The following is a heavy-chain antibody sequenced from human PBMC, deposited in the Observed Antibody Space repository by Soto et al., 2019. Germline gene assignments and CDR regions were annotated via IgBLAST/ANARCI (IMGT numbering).Heavy chain of an antibody. Sequence: SIRPTPSRGLEWLGRTYYRSRWYNDYAVSVKSRITVTPDTSKNQFSLHLNSVTPEDTAVYYCAREFPDKGSRDSYFAYLGNGALVIVSS. V-gene: IGHV6-1*01. CDR2: TYYRSRWYN. CDR3: AREFPDKGSRDSYFAY. D-gene: IGHD1-26*01. J-gene: IGHJ4*03.